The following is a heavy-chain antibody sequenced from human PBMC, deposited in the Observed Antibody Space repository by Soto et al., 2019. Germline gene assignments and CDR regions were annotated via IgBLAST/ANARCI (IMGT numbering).Heavy chain of an antibody. CDR1: GYSFTSYW. D-gene: IGHD3-22*01. CDR2: IYPGDSDT. Sequence: GESLKISCKGSGYSFTSYWIGWVRQMPGKGLEWMGIIYPGDSDTRYSPSFQGQVTISADKSISTAYLQWSSLKASDTAMYYCARRSAHFYYHSSGYYSYWGQGTLVTVSS. V-gene: IGHV5-51*01. J-gene: IGHJ4*02. CDR3: ARRSAHFYYHSSGYYSY.